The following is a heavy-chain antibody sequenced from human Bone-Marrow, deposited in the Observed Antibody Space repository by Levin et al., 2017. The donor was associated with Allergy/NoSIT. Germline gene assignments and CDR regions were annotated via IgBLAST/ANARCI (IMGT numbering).Heavy chain of an antibody. V-gene: IGHV4-59*01. CDR2: VSESGSI. CDR1: GGSISGYY. J-gene: IGHJ2*01. Sequence: SQTLSLSCPVSGGSISGYYWNWIRQPPGKGLEWMGSVSESGSIDYNPSLKSRVTISVDTSRNQFSLSLTSVTPADTAVYFCARGGDYGDYVRSYWYFDLWGRGTLVTVSA. D-gene: IGHD4-17*01. CDR3: ARGGDYGDYVRSYWYFDL.